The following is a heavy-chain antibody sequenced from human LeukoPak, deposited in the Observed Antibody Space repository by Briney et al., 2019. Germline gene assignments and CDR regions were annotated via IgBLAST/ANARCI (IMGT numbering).Heavy chain of an antibody. CDR3: AKDHQWLGYYFDY. D-gene: IGHD6-19*01. CDR2: ISGSGGST. CDR1: GFTFSSYV. Sequence: HTGGSLRLSCAASGFTFSSYVMSWVRQAPGKGLEWVSAISGSGGSTYYADSVKGRFTISRDNSKNTLYLQMNSLRTEDTAVYYCAKDHQWLGYYFDYWGQGTLVTVSS. J-gene: IGHJ4*02. V-gene: IGHV3-23*01.